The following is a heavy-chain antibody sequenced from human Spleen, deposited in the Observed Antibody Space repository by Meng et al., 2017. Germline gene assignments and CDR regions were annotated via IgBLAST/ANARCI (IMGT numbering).Heavy chain of an antibody. V-gene: IGHV3-33*01. CDR3: ARDHGHNEYGDFRFDY. D-gene: IGHD4-17*01. J-gene: IGHJ4*02. CDR2: IWYDGSNK. Sequence: GESLKISCAASGFTFSSNGMHWVRQAPGKGLEWVAVIWYDGSNKYYADSVKGRFTISRDNSKNTLYLKMNSLRAEDTAVYYCARDHGHNEYGDFRFDYWGQGTRVTGYS. CDR1: GFTFSSNG.